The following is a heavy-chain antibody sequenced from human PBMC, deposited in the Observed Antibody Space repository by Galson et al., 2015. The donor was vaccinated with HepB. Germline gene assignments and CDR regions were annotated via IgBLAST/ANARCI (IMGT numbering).Heavy chain of an antibody. CDR2: ISYDGSNK. CDR3: AKEGESGYYDSSGYLIGAFDI. V-gene: IGHV3-30*18. CDR1: GFTFSSYG. Sequence: SLRLSCAASGFTFSSYGMHWVRQAPGKGLEWVAVISYDGSNKYYADSVKGRFTISRDNSKNTLYLQMNSLRAEDTAVYYCAKEGESGYYDSSGYLIGAFDIWGQGTMVTVSS. D-gene: IGHD3-22*01. J-gene: IGHJ3*02.